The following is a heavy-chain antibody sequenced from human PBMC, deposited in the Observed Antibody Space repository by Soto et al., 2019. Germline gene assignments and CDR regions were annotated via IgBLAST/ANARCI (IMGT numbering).Heavy chain of an antibody. CDR2: IYYSGST. V-gene: IGHV4-59*01. Sequence: SETLSLTCTVSGGSISSYYWSWIRQPPGKGLEWIGYIYYSGSTNYNPSLKSRVTISVGTSKNQFSLKLSSVTAADTAVYYCARDHSHYDFWSGYSIGADYYYYMDVWGKGTTVTVSS. J-gene: IGHJ6*03. CDR1: GGSISSYY. D-gene: IGHD3-3*01. CDR3: ARDHSHYDFWSGYSIGADYYYYMDV.